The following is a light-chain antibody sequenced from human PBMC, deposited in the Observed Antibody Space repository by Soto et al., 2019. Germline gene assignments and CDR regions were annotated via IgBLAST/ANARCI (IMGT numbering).Light chain of an antibody. J-gene: IGLJ1*01. CDR1: SSNIRNNY. V-gene: IGLV1-51*01. CDR3: GTWDSSLSAYV. CDR2: DNN. Sequence: QSALTQPPSVSAAPRQKVTISCSGSSSNIRNNYVSWYQQLPGTAPTLLIYDNNKRPSGIPDRFSGSKSGTSATLGITGLQTGDEADYYCGTWDSSLSAYVFGTGTKVTVL.